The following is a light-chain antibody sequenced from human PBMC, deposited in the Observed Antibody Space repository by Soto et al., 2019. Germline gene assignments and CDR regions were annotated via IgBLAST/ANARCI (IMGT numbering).Light chain of an antibody. J-gene: IGLJ2*01. V-gene: IGLV2-14*01. CDR2: DVS. CDR1: SSDVGGYNY. Sequence: QSALTQPASVSGSPGQSITISCTGTSSDVGGYNYVSWYQQHPGKAPKLMIYDVSNRPSGVYNRFSGYKSGNTSSLTISGLLAEDEVDYYCSSYTSSSPYVVFGGGTKLTVL. CDR3: SSYTSSSPYVV.